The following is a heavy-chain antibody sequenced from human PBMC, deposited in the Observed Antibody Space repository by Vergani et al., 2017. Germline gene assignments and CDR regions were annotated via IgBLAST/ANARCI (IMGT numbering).Heavy chain of an antibody. J-gene: IGHJ4*02. CDR1: GGTFSSYA. V-gene: IGHV1-69*04. Sequence: QVQLVQSGAEVKKPGSSVKVSCKASGGTFSSYAISWVRQAPGQGLEWMGRIIPILGIANYAQKFQGRVTITADKSTSTAYMELSSLRSEDTAVYYCARDLGPGSGWSRFDYWGQGTLVTVSS. D-gene: IGHD6-19*01. CDR3: ARDLGPGSGWSRFDY. CDR2: IIPILGIA.